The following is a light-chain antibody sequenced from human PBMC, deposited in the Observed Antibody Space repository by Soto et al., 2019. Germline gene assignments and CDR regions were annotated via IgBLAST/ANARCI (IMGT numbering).Light chain of an antibody. V-gene: IGKV1-6*01. CDR3: LQKYFYPFT. Sequence: AIQMTQSPSSLSASVGDRVTITCRASQGIRNDLDWFQQKPGKAPKLLIYAASNLQSGVPARFSGSGSGTDVTLTISSLQPEDFATYYCLQKYFYPFTVGPGTKVDIK. J-gene: IGKJ3*01. CDR1: QGIRND. CDR2: AAS.